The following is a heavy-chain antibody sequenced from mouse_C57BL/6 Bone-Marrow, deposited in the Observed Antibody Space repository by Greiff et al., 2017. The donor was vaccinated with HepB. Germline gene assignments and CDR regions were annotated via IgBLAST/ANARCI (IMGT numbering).Heavy chain of an antibody. Sequence: VQLQQSGAELVRPGTSVKVSCKASGYAFTNYLIEWVKQRPGQGLEWIGVINPGSGGTNYNEKFKGKATLTADKSSSTAYMQLSSLTSEDSAVYFCAREDMVTTSYYYAMDYWGQGTSVTVSS. CDR2: INPGSGGT. J-gene: IGHJ4*01. D-gene: IGHD2-2*01. CDR1: GYAFTNYL. CDR3: AREDMVTTSYYYAMDY. V-gene: IGHV1-54*01.